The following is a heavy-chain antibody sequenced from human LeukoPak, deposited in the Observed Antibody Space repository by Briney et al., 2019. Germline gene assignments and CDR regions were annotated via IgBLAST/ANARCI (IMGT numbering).Heavy chain of an antibody. Sequence: GASVKVSCKASGCTFTSYYMHWVRQAPGQGLEWVGIINPSGDPTTYAQKFQGRVTMTSDMSTSTVYMELSSLRSEDTAVYYCARGGYDSGDDAFDIWGQGTMVTVSS. J-gene: IGHJ3*02. CDR1: GCTFTSYY. V-gene: IGHV1-46*01. CDR3: ARGGYDSGDDAFDI. D-gene: IGHD3-22*01. CDR2: INPSGDPT.